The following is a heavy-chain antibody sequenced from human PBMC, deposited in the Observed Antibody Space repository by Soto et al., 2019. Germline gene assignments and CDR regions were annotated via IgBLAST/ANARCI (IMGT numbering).Heavy chain of an antibody. CDR1: GFTFSDYA. D-gene: IGHD7-27*01. J-gene: IGHJ3*02. Sequence: GSLRLSCAASGFTFSDYAMSWVRQAPGKGLQWVSAINYSGGSTYYADSVKGRFTISRDNSKNTLYLQMNSPRAEDTAVYYCAKGLWGAFDIWGQGTMVNVS. V-gene: IGHV3-23*01. CDR3: AKGLWGAFDI. CDR2: INYSGGST.